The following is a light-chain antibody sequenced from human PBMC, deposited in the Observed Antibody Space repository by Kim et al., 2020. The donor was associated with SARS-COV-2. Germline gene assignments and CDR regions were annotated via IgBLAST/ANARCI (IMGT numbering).Light chain of an antibody. J-gene: IGLJ2*01. V-gene: IGLV3-21*03. Sequence: SYELTQPPSVSVAPGKTAKISCGGSNFQSKSVHWYQQKAGQAPVLVVSDDSDRRSGIPERFSGSYSGNTATLTISSVEAGDEADYYCQVWDGDSDHVVFGAGTKVTVL. CDR2: DDS. CDR3: QVWDGDSDHVV. CDR1: NFQSKS.